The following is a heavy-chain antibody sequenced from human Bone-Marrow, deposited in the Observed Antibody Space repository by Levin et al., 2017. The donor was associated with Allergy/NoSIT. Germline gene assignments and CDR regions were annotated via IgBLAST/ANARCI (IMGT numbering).Heavy chain of an antibody. CDR1: GFIFSNYW. J-gene: IGHJ4*02. CDR2: IKQDESEK. D-gene: IGHD1-26*01. CDR3: ARDVSGNLDY. V-gene: IGHV3-7*01. Sequence: SCAASGFIFSNYWMSWVRQAPGKGLEWVANIKQDESEKHYVDSVKGRFTISRDNAKNSLYLQMNSLRAEDTAVYYCARDVSGNLDYWGQGILVTVSS.